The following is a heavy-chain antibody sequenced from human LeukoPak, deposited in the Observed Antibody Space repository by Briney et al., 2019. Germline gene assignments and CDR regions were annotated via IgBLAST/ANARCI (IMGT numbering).Heavy chain of an antibody. D-gene: IGHD1-26*01. V-gene: IGHV4-39*01. CDR3: ARNGIVGANWFDP. Sequence: NPSETLSLTCTVSGGSISSSSYYWGWIRQPPGKGLEWIGSIYYSGRTYYNPSPKSRVTISVDTSKNQFSLKLSFVTAADTAVYYCARNGIVGANWFDPWGQGTLVTVSS. CDR1: GGSISSSSYY. J-gene: IGHJ5*02. CDR2: IYYSGRT.